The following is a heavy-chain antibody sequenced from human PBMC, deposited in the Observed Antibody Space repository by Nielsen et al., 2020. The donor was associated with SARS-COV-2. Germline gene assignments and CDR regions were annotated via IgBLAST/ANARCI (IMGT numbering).Heavy chain of an antibody. Sequence: GESLKISCAASGFTFSSYWMSWVRQDPGKGLEWVANIKKDGGEKNYADSVKGRFTISRDNSKNTFYLQMNSLRPEDTAVYYCARAGARTIFGVVIADYGMYVWGQGTTVTFSS. CDR3: ARAGARTIFGVVIADYGMYV. J-gene: IGHJ6*02. D-gene: IGHD3-3*01. CDR2: IKKDGGEK. V-gene: IGHV3-7*01. CDR1: GFTFSSYW.